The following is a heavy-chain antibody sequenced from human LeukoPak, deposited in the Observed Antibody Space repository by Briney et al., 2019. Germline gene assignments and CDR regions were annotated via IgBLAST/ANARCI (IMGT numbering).Heavy chain of an antibody. CDR2: IIPIFGTA. D-gene: IGHD3-10*01. CDR1: GGTFSSYA. J-gene: IGHJ4*02. CDR3: ARERGSGSYPYFDY. V-gene: IGHV1-69*06. Sequence: SVKVSCKASGGTFSSYAIRWVRQAPGQGLEWMGGIIPIFGTANHAQKFQGRVTITAGKSTSTAYMELSSLRSEDTAVYYCARERGSGSYPYFDYWGQGTLVTVPS.